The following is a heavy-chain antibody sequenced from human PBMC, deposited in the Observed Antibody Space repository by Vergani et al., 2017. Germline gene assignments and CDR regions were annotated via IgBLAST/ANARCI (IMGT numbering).Heavy chain of an antibody. CDR3: AKDISSSERYLDF. V-gene: IGHV3-23*04. D-gene: IGHD6-13*01. Sequence: EVQLVESGGGLVQPGGSLRLSCAASGFSLSRFWMSWVRQAPGKGLEWVTFISNTGHGTLYADAVKGRFTVSRDNSKNTVYLQMNSLRVEDTAIYYCAKDISSSERYLDFWGQGTLVTVSA. CDR2: ISNTGHGT. CDR1: GFSLSRFW. J-gene: IGHJ4*02.